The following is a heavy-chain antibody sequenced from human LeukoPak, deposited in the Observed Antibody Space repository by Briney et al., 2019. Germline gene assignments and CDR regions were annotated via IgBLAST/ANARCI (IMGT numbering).Heavy chain of an antibody. CDR2: TSSRSSTI. J-gene: IGHJ3*02. CDR1: GFTFSTCS. CDR3: ARDLPYSYTSGDAFDI. V-gene: IGHV3-48*01. Sequence: GGSLRLSCVASGFTFSTCSMHWVRQAPGKGLEWVSFTSSRSSTIHYAESVKGRFTISRDNARNSLYLQMNSLRAEDTAVYYCARDLPYSYTSGDAFDIWGQGTMVTVSS. D-gene: IGHD5-18*01.